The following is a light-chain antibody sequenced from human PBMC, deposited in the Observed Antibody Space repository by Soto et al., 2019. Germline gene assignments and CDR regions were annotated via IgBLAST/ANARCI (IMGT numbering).Light chain of an antibody. V-gene: IGLV2-14*03. J-gene: IGLJ1*01. CDR2: DVS. CDR1: ISDVGGFNY. CDR3: ASYTTSSTYV. Sequence: QSVLTQPASVSWSPGQSSAISCTGTISDVGGFNYVSWYQQHPGKAPKFMIYDVSSRPSGVSDRFSGSKSGNTASLTISGLQAEDEADYYCASYTTSSTYVFGTGTKVT.